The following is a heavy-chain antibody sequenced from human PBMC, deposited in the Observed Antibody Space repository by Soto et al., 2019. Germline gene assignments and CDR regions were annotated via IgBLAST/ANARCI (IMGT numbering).Heavy chain of an antibody. J-gene: IGHJ4*02. V-gene: IGHV2-5*02. CDR1: GFSLSSGVG. CDR2: IYWDDDK. D-gene: IGHD3-10*01. CDR3: ARSLYYSGYFFDF. Sequence: SGPKLVNTTETLTLTCTFSGFSLSSGVGVGWIRQPPGEALEWLALIYWDDDKRYSPSLKSRLTFPKHTSKSQVVLTLTNMAPVDTATFFCARSLYYSGYFFDFWGQGTLVTVSS.